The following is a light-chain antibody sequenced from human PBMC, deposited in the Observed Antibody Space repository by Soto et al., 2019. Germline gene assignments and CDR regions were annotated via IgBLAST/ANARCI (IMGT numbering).Light chain of an antibody. CDR1: SSNIGAGYD. CDR3: QSYVGRLGGSV. CDR2: GNS. Sequence: QSVLTQPPSVSGAPGPRVTICCTGSSSNIGAGYDVHWYQQLPGTAPKLLIYGNSNRPSGVPDRFSGSKSATSAALAITGLPAADEADYFCQSYVGRLGGSVFGTGTKLPVL. J-gene: IGLJ1*01. V-gene: IGLV1-40*01.